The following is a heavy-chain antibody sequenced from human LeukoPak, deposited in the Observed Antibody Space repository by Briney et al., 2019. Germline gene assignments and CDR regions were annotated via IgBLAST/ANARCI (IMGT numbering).Heavy chain of an antibody. D-gene: IGHD3-9*01. Sequence: QSGGSLRLSCAASGFTCSSYWMSWVRQAPGKGLEWVANIKQDGSEKYYVDSVKGRFTISRDNAKNSLYLQMNSLRAEDTAVYYCARGILTGYSHYYYYYGMDVWGQGTTVTVSS. CDR1: GFTCSSYW. V-gene: IGHV3-7*01. CDR2: IKQDGSEK. J-gene: IGHJ6*02. CDR3: ARGILTGYSHYYYYYGMDV.